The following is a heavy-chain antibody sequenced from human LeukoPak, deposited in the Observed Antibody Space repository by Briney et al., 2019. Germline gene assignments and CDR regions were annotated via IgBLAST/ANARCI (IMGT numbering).Heavy chain of an antibody. Sequence: GGSLRPPCAASGFTFDDYAMGWVRQAPGKGLEWVGFIRSKTYGGTPEYGASVKGRFTISRDGSRGIVYLQMNSLKMEDTAVYYCARDGTVYSSSWYGNWGQGTLVTVSS. J-gene: IGHJ4*02. CDR1: GFTFDDYA. CDR2: IRSKTYGGTP. V-gene: IGHV3-49*04. D-gene: IGHD2-2*01. CDR3: ARDGTVYSSSWYGN.